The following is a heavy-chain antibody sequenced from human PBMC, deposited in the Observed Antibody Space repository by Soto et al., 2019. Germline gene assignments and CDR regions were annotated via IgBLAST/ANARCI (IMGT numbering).Heavy chain of an antibody. V-gene: IGHV1-18*01. D-gene: IGHD5-18*01. CDR2: ISAYNGNT. J-gene: IGHJ6*02. CDR3: ARDKPTWIQLVFYYGMDV. Sequence: GASVKVSCKASGYTFTSYGISWVRQAPGQGLEWMGWISAYNGNTNYAQKLQGRVTMTTDTSTSTAYMELRSLRSDDTAVYYCARDKPTWIQLVFYYGMDVWGQGTTVTVSS. CDR1: GYTFTSYG.